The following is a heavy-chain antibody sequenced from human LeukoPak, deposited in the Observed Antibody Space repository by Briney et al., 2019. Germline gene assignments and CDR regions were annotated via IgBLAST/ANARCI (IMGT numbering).Heavy chain of an antibody. CDR3: AREGGWTFDY. D-gene: IGHD2-15*01. V-gene: IGHV3-48*03. CDR2: ISSGGSTR. CDR1: GFTFSSFE. J-gene: IGHJ4*02. Sequence: GGSLRLSCAASGFTFSSFEMNWVRQAPGKGLEWVSYISSGGSTRYYADSVKGRFTISRGSAKNSLYLQMNSLRAEDTAVYYCAREGGWTFDYWGQGTLVTVSS.